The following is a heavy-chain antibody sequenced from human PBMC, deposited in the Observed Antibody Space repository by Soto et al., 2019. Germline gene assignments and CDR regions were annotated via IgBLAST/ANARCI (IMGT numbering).Heavy chain of an antibody. Sequence: GGSLRLSCAASGFTFSDHHMDWVRQAPGKGLEWVGRIRNKADSYTIHYAASVEGRFTISRDDSKNSLYLQMNSLETEDTAVYYCVRNQRLPGGYYMDVWGKGTTVTVSS. CDR1: GFTFSDHH. CDR3: VRNQRLPGGYYMDV. J-gene: IGHJ6*03. V-gene: IGHV3-72*01. CDR2: IRNKADSYTI. D-gene: IGHD3-10*01.